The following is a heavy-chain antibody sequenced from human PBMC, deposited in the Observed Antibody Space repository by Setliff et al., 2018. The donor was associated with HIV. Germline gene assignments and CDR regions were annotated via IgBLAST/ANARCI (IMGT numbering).Heavy chain of an antibody. CDR2: IFYSGST. J-gene: IGHJ6*03. CDR1: GGSISSDSYY. D-gene: IGHD1-1*01. V-gene: IGHV4-39*07. CDR3: VRDWNHYFYYVDV. Sequence: SETLSLTCTVSGGSISSDSYYWGWIRQPPGKGLEWIGSIFYSGSTDYNPSLKSRVTISIDTSKRQFSLNLISVTAADTAVYYCVRDWNHYFYYVDVWGKGTTVTVSS.